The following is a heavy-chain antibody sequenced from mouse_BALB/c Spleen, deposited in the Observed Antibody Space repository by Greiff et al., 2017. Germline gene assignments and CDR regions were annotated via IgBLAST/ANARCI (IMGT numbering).Heavy chain of an antibody. J-gene: IGHJ1*01. CDR1: GFNIKDTY. D-gene: IGHD1-2*01. V-gene: IGHV14-3*02. CDR3: ARGYGRGDFDV. Sequence: VQLQQSGAELVKPGASVKLSCTASGFNIKDTYMHWVKQRPEQGLEWIGRIDPANGNTKYDPKFQGKATITADTSSNTAYLQLSSLTSEDTAVYYCARGYGRGDFDVWGAGTTVTVSS. CDR2: IDPANGNT.